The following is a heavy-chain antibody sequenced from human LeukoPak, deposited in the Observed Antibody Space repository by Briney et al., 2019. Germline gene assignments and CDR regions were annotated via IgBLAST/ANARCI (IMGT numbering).Heavy chain of an antibody. D-gene: IGHD2-2*01. CDR3: ARIGRYCSSTSCPDY. V-gene: IGHV3-30-3*01. CDR1: GFTFSSYA. J-gene: IGHJ4*02. Sequence: PGGSLRLSCAASGFTFSSYAMHWVRQAPGKGLEWVAVISYDGSNKYYVDSVKGRFTISRDNSKNTLYLQMNSLRAEDTAVYYCARIGRYCSSTSCPDYWGQGTLVTVSS. CDR2: ISYDGSNK.